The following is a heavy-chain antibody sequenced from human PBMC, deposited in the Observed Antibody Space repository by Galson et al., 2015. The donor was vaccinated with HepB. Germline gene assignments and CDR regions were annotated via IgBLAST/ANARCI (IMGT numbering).Heavy chain of an antibody. V-gene: IGHV4-39*01. J-gene: IGHJ4*02. CDR3: ARTTFIAAAGTGFDY. Sequence: ETLSLTCTVSGGSISSSSYYWGWIRQPPGKGLEWIGSIYYSGSTYYNPSLKSRVTISVDTSKNQFSLKLSSVTAADTAVYYCARTTFIAAAGTGFDYWGQGTLVTVSS. CDR2: IYYSGST. CDR1: GGSISSSSYY. D-gene: IGHD6-13*01.